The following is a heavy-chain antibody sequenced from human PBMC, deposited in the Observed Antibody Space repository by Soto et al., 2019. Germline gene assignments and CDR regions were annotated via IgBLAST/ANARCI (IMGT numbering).Heavy chain of an antibody. V-gene: IGHV4-38-2*01. CDR3: ARGMVRGVNGNWFDP. D-gene: IGHD3-10*01. CDR2: IYHSGST. J-gene: IGHJ5*02. Sequence: SETLSLTCAVSGYSISSGYYWGWIRQPPGKGLEWIGSIYHSGSTYYNPSLKSRVTISVDTSKNQFSLKLSSVTAADTAVYYCARGMVRGVNGNWFDPWGQGTLVTVSS. CDR1: GYSISSGYY.